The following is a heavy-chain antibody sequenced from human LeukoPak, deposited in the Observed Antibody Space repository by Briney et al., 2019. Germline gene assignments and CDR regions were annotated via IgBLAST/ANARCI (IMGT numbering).Heavy chain of an antibody. D-gene: IGHD3-10*01. CDR2: IYHSGSS. V-gene: IGHV4-39*01. CDR1: GGSISSSSYY. Sequence: KSSETLSLTCTVSGGSISSSSYYWGWIRQPPGKGLEWIGSIYHSGSSYYNPSLKSRVTISVDTSKNQFSLKLSPVTAADTAVYYCARHSSYYGNFDYWGQGTLVTVSS. CDR3: ARHSSYYGNFDY. J-gene: IGHJ4*02.